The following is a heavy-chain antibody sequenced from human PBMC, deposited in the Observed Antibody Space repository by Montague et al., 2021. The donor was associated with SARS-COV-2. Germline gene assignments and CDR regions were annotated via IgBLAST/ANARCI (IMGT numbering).Heavy chain of an antibody. CDR2: VSHRGDT. J-gene: IGHJ4*02. D-gene: IGHD1-26*01. CDR1: GGSFSGVF. Sequence: SQTLSLTCAVYGGSFSGVFYTWVRQTPVKGLEWIAEVSHRGDTDYNPSLKSRVTISVDTSSNQISLILNSITAADTAVYYCARGTEVAWEVLYSWGQGTPVTVSS. V-gene: IGHV4-34*01. CDR3: ARGTEVAWEVLYS.